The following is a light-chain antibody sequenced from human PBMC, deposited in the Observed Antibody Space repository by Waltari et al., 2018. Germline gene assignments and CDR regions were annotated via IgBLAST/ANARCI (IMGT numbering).Light chain of an antibody. J-gene: IGLJ3*02. Sequence: QTVVTQEPSLSVSPGGTVTXXCALSSXSLSTXXXXXXCTQTPGQAPRTLVSKANARSSGVPDRFSGSILGNTAALTITGAQADDESDYYCALYMGSGIWVFGGGTRLTVL. CDR3: ALYMGSGIWV. V-gene: IGLV8-61*01. CDR2: KAN. CDR1: SXSLSTXXX.